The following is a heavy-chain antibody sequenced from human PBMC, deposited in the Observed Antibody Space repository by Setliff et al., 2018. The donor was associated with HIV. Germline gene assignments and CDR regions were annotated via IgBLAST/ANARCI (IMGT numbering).Heavy chain of an antibody. J-gene: IGHJ4*02. CDR1: GGSISSSNW. Sequence: KPSETLSLTCGVSGGSISSSNWWSWVRQPPGKGLEWIGEIYHSGSTNYNPSLKSRVTISVDTSKSQFSLKLSSVTAADTAVYYCARLVRGVSHFFDYWGQGTLVTVSS. D-gene: IGHD3-10*01. CDR3: ARLVRGVSHFFDY. V-gene: IGHV4-4*02. CDR2: IYHSGST.